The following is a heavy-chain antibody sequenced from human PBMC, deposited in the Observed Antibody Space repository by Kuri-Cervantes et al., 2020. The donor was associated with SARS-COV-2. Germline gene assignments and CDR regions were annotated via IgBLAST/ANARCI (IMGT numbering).Heavy chain of an antibody. V-gene: IGHV4-61*05. CDR3: ASLTSYWEQLVRGYYFDY. Sequence: SETLSLTCTVSGGSISSSSDYWGWIRQPPGKGLEWIGYIYYSGSTNYNPSLKSRVTISVDTSKNQFSLKLSSVTAADTAVYYCASLTSYWEQLVRGYYFDYWGQGTLVTVSS. J-gene: IGHJ4*02. CDR2: IYYSGST. D-gene: IGHD6-6*01. CDR1: GGSISSSSDY.